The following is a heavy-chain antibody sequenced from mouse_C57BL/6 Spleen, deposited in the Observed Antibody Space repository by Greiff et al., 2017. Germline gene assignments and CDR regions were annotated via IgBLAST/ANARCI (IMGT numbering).Heavy chain of an antibody. Sequence: VQLKESGPGLVKPSQSLSLTCSVTGYSITSGYYWNWIRQFPGNKLEWMGYISYDGSNNYNPSLKNRISITRDPSKNQFFLKLNSVTTEDTATYYCARGVLGYYYAMDYWGQGTSVTVSS. D-gene: IGHD2-2*01. J-gene: IGHJ4*01. V-gene: IGHV3-6*01. CDR3: ARGVLGYYYAMDY. CDR2: ISYDGSN. CDR1: GYSITSGYY.